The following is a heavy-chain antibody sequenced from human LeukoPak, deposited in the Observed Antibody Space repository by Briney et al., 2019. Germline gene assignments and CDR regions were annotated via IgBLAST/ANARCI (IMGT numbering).Heavy chain of an antibody. CDR3: AKRGVVIRGILVIGYHQEAYHYDF. CDR1: GFSFTTNA. Sequence: SGGSLRLSCAASGFSFTTNAMNWVRQAPGKGLEWVSGISGSGGSTYYADSVKGRFTISRDNSKNTLYLQMNSLRAEDTAVYFCAKRGVVIRGILVIGYHQEAYHYDFWGQGVLVTVSS. D-gene: IGHD3-10*01. V-gene: IGHV3-23*01. J-gene: IGHJ4*02. CDR2: ISGSGGST.